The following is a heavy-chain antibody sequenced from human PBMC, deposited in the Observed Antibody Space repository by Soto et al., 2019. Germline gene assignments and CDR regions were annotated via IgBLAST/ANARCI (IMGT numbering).Heavy chain of an antibody. Sequence: LSLTFAVYGGSFSGYSWSWIRQPPGKGLEWIGEINHSGSTNYNPSLKSRVTISVDTSKNQFSLKLSSVTAADTAVYYCARGPIVVVTAMRHRTRNWFHPSGPATLVTRFS. D-gene: IGHD2-21*02. J-gene: IGHJ5*02. CDR3: ARGPIVVVTAMRHRTRNWFHP. V-gene: IGHV4-34*01. CDR1: GGSFSGYS. CDR2: INHSGST.